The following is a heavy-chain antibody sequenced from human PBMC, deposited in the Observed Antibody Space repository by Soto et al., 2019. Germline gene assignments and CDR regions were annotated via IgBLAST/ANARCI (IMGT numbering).Heavy chain of an antibody. CDR1: GGTFSNYA. J-gene: IGHJ5*02. CDR3: ARDNPYTNSFCNWFDP. V-gene: IGHV1-69*01. Sequence: QVRLVQSGAEVKKPGSSVKVSCKASGGTFSNYAITWLRLAPGQGLEWLGGIIPVFGTVNYAQKFQGRVTRTADESTSTAYMELNRLRSEDTAVYYCARDNPYTNSFCNWFDPWGQGTLVNVS. D-gene: IGHD6-13*01. CDR2: IIPVFGTV.